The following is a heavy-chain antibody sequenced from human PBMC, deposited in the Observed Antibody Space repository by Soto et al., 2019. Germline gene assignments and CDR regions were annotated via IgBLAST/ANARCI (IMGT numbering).Heavy chain of an antibody. J-gene: IGHJ6*02. Sequence: GGSLRLSCAASGFTFSSYGMHWVRQAPGKGLEWVAVISYDGSNKYYADSVKGRFTISRDNSMNTLYLQMNSLRAEDTAVYYCAKDRNPIVVDGMDVWGQGTTVTVSS. V-gene: IGHV3-30*18. D-gene: IGHD2-2*01. CDR3: AKDRNPIVVDGMDV. CDR2: ISYDGSNK. CDR1: GFTFSSYG.